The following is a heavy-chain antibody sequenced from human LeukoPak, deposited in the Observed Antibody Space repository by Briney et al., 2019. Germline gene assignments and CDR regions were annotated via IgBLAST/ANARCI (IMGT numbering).Heavy chain of an antibody. V-gene: IGHV4-59*11. D-gene: IGHD6-19*01. CDR2: IYYSGST. Sequence: SETLSLTCTVSGGSISSHYWSWIRQPPGKGLEWIGYIYYSGSTNYNPSLKSRVTISVDTSKNQFSLKLSSATAADTAVYYCARTGYSSGSYFDLWGRGTLVTVSS. CDR3: ARTGYSSGSYFDL. J-gene: IGHJ2*01. CDR1: GGSISSHY.